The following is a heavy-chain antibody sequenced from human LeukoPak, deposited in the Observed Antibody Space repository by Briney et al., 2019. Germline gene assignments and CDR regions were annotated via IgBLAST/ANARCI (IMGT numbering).Heavy chain of an antibody. CDR1: GYTFTNFG. J-gene: IGHJ3*02. V-gene: IGHV1-18*01. CDR2: ISAYNGNT. CDR3: ARAGGWAREDYKADAFGI. Sequence: ASVKASCKASGYTFTNFGISWVRQAPGHRLEWMGWISAYNGNTNYAQKVQGRVTMTADTSTSTAYMELRSLRSDDTAVYYCARAGGWAREDYKADAFGIWGQGTMVTVSS. D-gene: IGHD6-19*01.